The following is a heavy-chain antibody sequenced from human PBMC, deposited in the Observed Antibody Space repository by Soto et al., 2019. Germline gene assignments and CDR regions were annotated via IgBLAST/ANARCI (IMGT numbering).Heavy chain of an antibody. J-gene: IGHJ6*02. CDR2: IFYSGST. CDR1: GGSISSGGYY. CDR3: RRSIRYNTDV. V-gene: IGHV4-31*08. D-gene: IGHD5-18*01. Sequence: SETLSLTCTVSGGSISSGGYYWSWIRQHPGKGLEWIGYIFYSGSTYYNPSLKSRVTISVDTSKNQFSLKLTSVTAADTAVYYCRRSIRYNTDVWGQGTTVTVS.